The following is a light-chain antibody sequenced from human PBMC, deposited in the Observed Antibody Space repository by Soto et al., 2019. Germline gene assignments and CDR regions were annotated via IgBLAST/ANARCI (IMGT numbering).Light chain of an antibody. Sequence: QSVLTQPPSVSGAPGQRITISCTGSSSNIGAGYDVQWYQQLPGTAPKLLIYGNSHRPSGVPDRFSSSKSGTSASLAITGLQTEDEADYYCQSYDSSLSALYVLGTETKVTVL. J-gene: IGLJ1*01. CDR1: SSNIGAGYD. CDR2: GNS. V-gene: IGLV1-40*01. CDR3: QSYDSSLSALYV.